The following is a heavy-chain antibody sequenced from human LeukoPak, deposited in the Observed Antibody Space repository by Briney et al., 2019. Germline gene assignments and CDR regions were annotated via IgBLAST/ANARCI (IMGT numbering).Heavy chain of an antibody. CDR3: ARREGYSSSPLGY. V-gene: IGHV4-59*08. CDR1: GASISSVY. D-gene: IGHD6-6*01. Sequence: KPSETLSLTCTVSGASISSVYWSWIRQPPGKGLEWIGYIYYSGSTHYNPSLKSRVTISVDTSKNQFSLRLSSVTAADTAMYYCARREGYSSSPLGYWGQGTLVTVSS. CDR2: IYYSGST. J-gene: IGHJ4*02.